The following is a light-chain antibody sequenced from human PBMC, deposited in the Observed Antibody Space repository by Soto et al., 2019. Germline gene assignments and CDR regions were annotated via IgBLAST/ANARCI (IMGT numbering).Light chain of an antibody. J-gene: IGKJ1*01. V-gene: IGKV3-20*01. CDR1: QSVSNRY. Sequence: VLTESPGTRSLSPEERATLSCWASQSVSNRYLAWYQQKPGQAPRLLIYGASSRATGIPDRFSGSGSGTDFTLTISRLEPEDFAVYYCQQYDSSWTFGQGTKVDSK. CDR3: QQYDSSWT. CDR2: GAS.